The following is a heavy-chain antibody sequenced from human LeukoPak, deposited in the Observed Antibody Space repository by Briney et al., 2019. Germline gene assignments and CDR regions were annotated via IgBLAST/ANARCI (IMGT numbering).Heavy chain of an antibody. CDR1: GFTFTSHA. D-gene: IGHD3-16*02. V-gene: IGHV3-30-3*01. CDR2: ISYDGSNA. J-gene: IGHJ4*02. CDR3: AKGSFYLPIDY. Sequence: GTSLRLSCAASGFTFTSHAMHWVRQAPGKGLEWVAVISYDGSNAHYADSVKGRFTISRDNSKNTLYLQMSGLRAEDTAVYYCAKGSFYLPIDYWGQGTLVTVSS.